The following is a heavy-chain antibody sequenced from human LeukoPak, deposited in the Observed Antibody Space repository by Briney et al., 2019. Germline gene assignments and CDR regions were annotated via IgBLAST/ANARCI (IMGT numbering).Heavy chain of an antibody. V-gene: IGHV1-2*02. D-gene: IGHD5-12*01. Sequence: GASVKVSCKASGYTFTGYYMHWVRQAPGQGLEWMGWINPNSGGTNYAQKFQGRVTMTRDTSISTAYMGLSRLRSDDTAVYYCARDRGYSDNWFDPWGQGTLVTVSS. J-gene: IGHJ5*02. CDR1: GYTFTGYY. CDR3: ARDRGYSDNWFDP. CDR2: INPNSGGT.